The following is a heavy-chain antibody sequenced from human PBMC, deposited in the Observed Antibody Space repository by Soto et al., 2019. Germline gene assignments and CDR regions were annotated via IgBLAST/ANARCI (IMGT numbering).Heavy chain of an antibody. CDR3: ARHIHNQGFEYYFDS. CDR1: GGSITSSGSA. V-gene: IGHV4-39*01. Sequence: QLQLQESGPGLVKPSETLSLTCNASGGSITSSGSAWGWIRQSPGKGLEWIGTIDYSGNIYYSPSLKSRITISVDTSKNQISLKLSSVTAADTAVYDCARHIHNQGFEYYFDSWGQGTLVTVSS. D-gene: IGHD1-1*01. CDR2: IDYSGNI. J-gene: IGHJ4*02.